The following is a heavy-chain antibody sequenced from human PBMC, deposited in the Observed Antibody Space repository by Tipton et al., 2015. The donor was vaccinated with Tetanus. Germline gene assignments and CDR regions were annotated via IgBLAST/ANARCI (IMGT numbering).Heavy chain of an antibody. V-gene: IGHV4-39*01. CDR1: GGSIIDKKHY. D-gene: IGHD2/OR15-2a*01. CDR2: IYFEGST. CDR3: ARHLYGYWFDP. J-gene: IGHJ5*02. Sequence: TLSLTCTASGGSIIDKKHYWGWIRQPPGKGLEWIASIYFEGSTYYSPSLKSRLTIDVDTSQNLFSLKLTSVTAADTAVYYCARHLYGYWFDPWGQGALVTVSS.